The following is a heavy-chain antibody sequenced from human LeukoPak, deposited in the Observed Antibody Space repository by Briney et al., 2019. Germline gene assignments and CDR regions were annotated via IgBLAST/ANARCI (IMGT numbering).Heavy chain of an antibody. CDR2: IRNKAHGGTT. CDR3: TRRVGARGDYYFDY. CDR1: GFPFGDSA. J-gene: IGHJ4*02. Sequence: QPGGSLRLSCTASGFPFGDSAMHWVRQAPGKGLEWVGFIRNKAHGGTTEYAASVKGRFTISRDDSKTISYLQMNSLESDDTAVYYCTRRVGARGDYYFDYWGQGTLVTVSS. V-gene: IGHV3-49*04. D-gene: IGHD1-26*01.